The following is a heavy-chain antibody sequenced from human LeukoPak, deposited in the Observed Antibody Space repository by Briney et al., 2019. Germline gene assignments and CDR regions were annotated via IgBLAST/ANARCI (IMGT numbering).Heavy chain of an antibody. CDR1: GDTFSSYA. CDR3: ARADSSSWSDAFDI. J-gene: IGHJ3*02. CDR2: IIPIFGTA. V-gene: IGHV1-69*13. D-gene: IGHD6-13*01. Sequence: GASVKVSCKASGDTFSSYAISWVRQAPGQGLEWMGGIIPIFGTANYAQKFQGRVTITADESTSTAYMELSSLRSEDTAVYYCARADSSSWSDAFDIWGQGTMVTVSS.